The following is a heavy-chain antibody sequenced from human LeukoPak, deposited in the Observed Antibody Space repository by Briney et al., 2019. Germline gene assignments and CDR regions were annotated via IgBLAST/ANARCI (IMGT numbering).Heavy chain of an antibody. CDR2: INHGGST. CDR3: ARVAIFGVVINAMDV. CDR1: DGSFTGYF. D-gene: IGHD3-3*01. V-gene: IGHV4-34*01. J-gene: IGHJ6*02. Sequence: SETLSLTCAVSDGSFTGYFWNWVRQAPGKGLEWIGDINHGGSTNYNPSLRSRVTMSVDTSKNQFSLKLSSVTAADTAVYYCARVAIFGVVINAMDVWGQGITVTVSS.